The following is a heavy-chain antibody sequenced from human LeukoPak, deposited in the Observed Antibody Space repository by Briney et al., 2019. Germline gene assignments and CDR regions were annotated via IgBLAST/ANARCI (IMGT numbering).Heavy chain of an antibody. V-gene: IGHV4-38-2*02. CDR1: GYSISSGYY. CDR3: ARGPWVLRYFDWLLSGSSVDTREAGYYFDY. CDR2: VFHSGIT. D-gene: IGHD3-9*01. Sequence: SETLSLTCSVSGYSISSGYYWGCIRPPPGKGLEWIGSVFHSGITYYKPSLKSRVTILVDTSKNQFSLKLTSVTAADTAVYYCARGPWVLRYFDWLLSGSSVDTREAGYYFDYWGQGTLVTVSS. J-gene: IGHJ4*02.